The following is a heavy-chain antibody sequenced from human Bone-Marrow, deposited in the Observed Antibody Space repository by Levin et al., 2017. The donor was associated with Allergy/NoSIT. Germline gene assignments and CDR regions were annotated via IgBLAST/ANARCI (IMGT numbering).Heavy chain of an antibody. CDR2: IKSKTDGGTT. V-gene: IGHV3-15*01. J-gene: IGHJ4*02. Sequence: GGSLRLSCAASGFTFSNAWMSWVRQTPGKGLEWVGRIKSKTDGGTTDYTAPVKGRFTISRDDSKNTLYLQMNSPKSEDTAVYYCTKYSSGWSFDYWGQGTLVPVSS. CDR1: GFTFSNAW. CDR3: TKYSSGWSFDY. D-gene: IGHD6-19*01.